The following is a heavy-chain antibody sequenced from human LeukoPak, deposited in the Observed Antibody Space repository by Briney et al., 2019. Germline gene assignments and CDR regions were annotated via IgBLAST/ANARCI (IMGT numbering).Heavy chain of an antibody. V-gene: IGHV1-69*04. CDR3: ARDHYGGKREGDAFDI. D-gene: IGHD4-23*01. CDR1: GGTFSSYA. CDR2: IIPILGIA. Sequence: ASVKVSCKASGGTFSSYAISWVRQAPGQGLEWMGRIIPILGIANYAQKFQGRVTITADKSTSTAYMELNSLRAEDTAIYYCARDHYGGKREGDAFDIWGHGTMVTVSS. J-gene: IGHJ3*02.